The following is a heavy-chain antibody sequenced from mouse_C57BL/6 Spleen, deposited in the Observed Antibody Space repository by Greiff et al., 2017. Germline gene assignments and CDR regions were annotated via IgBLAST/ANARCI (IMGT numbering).Heavy chain of an antibody. Sequence: EVQLQQSGAELVRPGASVKLSCTASGFNIKDDYMHWVKQRPEQGLEWIGGIDPENGDTEYASKFQGKATITADTSSNTAYLQLSSLTSEDTAVYYCTKSYDYPFAYWGQGTLVTVSA. V-gene: IGHV14-4*01. D-gene: IGHD2-4*01. J-gene: IGHJ3*01. CDR2: IDPENGDT. CDR3: TKSYDYPFAY. CDR1: GFNIKDDY.